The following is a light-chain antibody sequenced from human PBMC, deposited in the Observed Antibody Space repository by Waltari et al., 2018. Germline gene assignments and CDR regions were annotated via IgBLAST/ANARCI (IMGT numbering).Light chain of an antibody. CDR1: SSDVGSFNL. CDR2: EVN. CDR3: CSYAGSTSYVV. V-gene: IGLV2-23*02. Sequence: QSALTQPASVSGSPGQSITISCTGTSSDVGSFNLVSWYQLLPGKAPKLLISEVNKRPSGVSNRFFGSNSGITASLTISGLQTGDEADYYCCSYAGSTSYVVFGGGTKLTVL. J-gene: IGLJ2*01.